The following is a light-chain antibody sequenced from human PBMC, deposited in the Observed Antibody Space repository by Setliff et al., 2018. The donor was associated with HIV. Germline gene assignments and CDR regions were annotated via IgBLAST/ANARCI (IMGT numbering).Light chain of an antibody. CDR3: SSYAGGPYV. CDR1: SSDIGAYNV. V-gene: IGLV2-8*01. CDR2: DVN. Sequence: QSALTQPPSASGSPGQSVTISCTGISSDIGAYNVVSWFQQHPGKAPKVMIYDVNQRPSGVPDRFSGSKSGNTASLTVSGLQPEDEADYYCSSYAGGPYVFGTGTKV. J-gene: IGLJ1*01.